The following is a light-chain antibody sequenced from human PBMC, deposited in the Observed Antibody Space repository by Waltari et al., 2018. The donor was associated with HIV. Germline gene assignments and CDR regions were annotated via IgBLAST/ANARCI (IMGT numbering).Light chain of an antibody. CDR2: GAS. V-gene: IGKV3-15*01. Sequence: EIVMTQSPATLSVSPGERATLSCRASQNIGTNLAWYQQKPGQAPRLLIYGASTRATGIPARVSGSGAGTEFTRAISSLQAEDCAVYYGQQNDNWPPKTFGQGTKVEIK. CDR3: QQNDNWPPKT. CDR1: QNIGTN. J-gene: IGKJ1*01.